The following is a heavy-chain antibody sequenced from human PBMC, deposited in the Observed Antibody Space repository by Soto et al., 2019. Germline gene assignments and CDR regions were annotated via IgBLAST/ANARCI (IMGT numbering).Heavy chain of an antibody. J-gene: IGHJ5*02. CDR3: ARHPSNFWFDP. D-gene: IGHD4-4*01. CDR1: GGSISSSSYF. CDR2: IYYSGCT. Sequence: PSETLSLTCTVSGGSISSSSYFWGWIRQPPGKGLVWIGSIYYSGCTYYYPSLKSRVTVSVDTSKNQFSLKLSSVTAADTAVYYCARHPSNFWFDPWGQGTLVTVSS. V-gene: IGHV4-39*01.